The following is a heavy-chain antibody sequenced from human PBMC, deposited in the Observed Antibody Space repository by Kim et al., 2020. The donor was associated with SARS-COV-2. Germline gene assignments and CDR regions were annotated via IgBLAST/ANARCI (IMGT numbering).Heavy chain of an antibody. Sequence: SETLSLTCAVYGGSFSGNYWSWICNPQGKGLEWIGEIYNSEITNNDPSLTLRGTISIDTSKSKFFLKLNSVTAADTAVYYCARSLYHSPSNSWVRFDPWGQGTLVTVSS. CDR1: GGSFSGNY. CDR2: IYNSEIT. V-gene: IGHV4-34*04. CDR3: ARSLYHSPSNSWVRFDP. D-gene: IGHD6-13*01. J-gene: IGHJ5*02.